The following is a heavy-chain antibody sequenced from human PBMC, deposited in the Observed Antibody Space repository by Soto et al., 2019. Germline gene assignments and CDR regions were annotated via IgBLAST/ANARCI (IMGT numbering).Heavy chain of an antibody. CDR2: VYHSGST. V-gene: IGHV4-4*02. Sequence: QVQLQESGPGLVKPSGTLSLTCAVSGGSISSNNWWTWVRQPPGKGLEWIGDVYHSGSTNYNPSLKSRVTISVDKSKNQFSLKLSSVTAADTAVYYCAGDEGIPIFGVPLRGSFDFWGQGTMVTVSS. D-gene: IGHD3-3*01. CDR1: GGSISSNNW. J-gene: IGHJ3*01. CDR3: AGDEGIPIFGVPLRGSFDF.